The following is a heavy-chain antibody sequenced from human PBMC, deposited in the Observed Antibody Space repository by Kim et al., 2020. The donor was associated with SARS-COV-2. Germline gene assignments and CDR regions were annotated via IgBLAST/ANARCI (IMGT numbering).Heavy chain of an antibody. J-gene: IGHJ6*02. CDR1: GFTFDNYA. V-gene: IGHV3-9*01. Sequence: GGSLRLSCAASGFTFDNYAMHWVRQAPGKGLEWVSVISWNSGSIGYADSVKGRFTISRDNSKNSLYLQMNSLRAEDTALYYCSKVRWGFTDYGMDVCGQG. D-gene: IGHD3-16*01. CDR2: ISWNSGSI. CDR3: SKVRWGFTDYGMDV.